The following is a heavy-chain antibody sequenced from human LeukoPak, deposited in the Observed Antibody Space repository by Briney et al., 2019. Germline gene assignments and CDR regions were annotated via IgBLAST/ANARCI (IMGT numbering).Heavy chain of an antibody. V-gene: IGHV3-21*01. Sequence: PGGSLRLSCAASGSTFSSYSMNWVRQAPGKGLEWVSSISSSSSYIYYADSVKGRFTISRDNAKNSLYLQMNSLRAEDTAVYYCARSPSVIVDAEYFQHWGQGTLVTVSS. CDR1: GSTFSSYS. D-gene: IGHD1-26*01. J-gene: IGHJ1*01. CDR2: ISSSSSYI. CDR3: ARSPSVIVDAEYFQH.